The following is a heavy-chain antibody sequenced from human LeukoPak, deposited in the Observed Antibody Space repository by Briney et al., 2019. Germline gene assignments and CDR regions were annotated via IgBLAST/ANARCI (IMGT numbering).Heavy chain of an antibody. D-gene: IGHD2-2*02. Sequence: GGSLRLSCAASGFTFSNFWMNWVRQVPGKGLEWVSRIKTDGSSTSYADSVKGRFTISRDNAKNTLFLQMNSLRVDDTAVYYCVRASYTASKFEYWGQGTLVTVSS. CDR1: GFTFSNFW. CDR3: VRASYTASKFEY. J-gene: IGHJ4*02. CDR2: IKTDGSST. V-gene: IGHV3-74*01.